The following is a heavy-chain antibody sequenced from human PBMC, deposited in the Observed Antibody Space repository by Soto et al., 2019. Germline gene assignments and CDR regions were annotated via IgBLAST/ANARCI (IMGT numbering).Heavy chain of an antibody. CDR1: GFTFSSYA. V-gene: IGHV3-23*01. CDR3: AKVSMDIVVVVAATPGWYYFDY. D-gene: IGHD2-15*01. CDR2: ISGSGGST. J-gene: IGHJ4*02. Sequence: EVQLLESGGGLVQPGGSLRLSCAASGFTFSSYAMSWVRQAPGKGLEWVSAISGSGGSTYYADSVKGRFTISRYNSKNTLYLQMNSLRAEDTAVYYCAKVSMDIVVVVAATPGWYYFDYWGQGTLVTVSS.